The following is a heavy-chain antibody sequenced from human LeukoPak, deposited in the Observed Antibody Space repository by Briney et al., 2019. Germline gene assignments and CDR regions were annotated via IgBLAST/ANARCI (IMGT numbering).Heavy chain of an antibody. D-gene: IGHD3-22*01. CDR2: IKSKADAGSI. CDR3: TTGERRFDSSGYYPYYFDY. CDR1: GFSFTNAW. J-gene: IGHJ4*01. V-gene: IGHV3-15*01. Sequence: PGGSLRLSCAVSGFSFTNAWMSWVRQAAGKGLEWVGRIKSKADAGSIDYVAAVKGRLNISRDESKNTLYLQMNSLKTDDTAVYYCTTGERRFDSSGYYPYYFDYWGQGTLVTVSS.